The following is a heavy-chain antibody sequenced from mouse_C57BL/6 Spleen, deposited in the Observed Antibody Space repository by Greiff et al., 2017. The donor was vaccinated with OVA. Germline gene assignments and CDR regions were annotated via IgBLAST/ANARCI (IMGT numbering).Heavy chain of an antibody. J-gene: IGHJ4*01. D-gene: IGHD1-1*01. V-gene: IGHV2-4*01. Sequence: QVQLKESGPGLVQPSQSLSITCTVSGFSLTSYGVHWVRQPPGKGLEWLGVIWSGGSTDYNAAFISRLSISKDNSKSQVFFKMNSLQADDTAIYYCGVTTVVENYAMDYWGQGTSVTVSS. CDR1: GFSLTSYG. CDR3: GVTTVVENYAMDY. CDR2: IWSGGST.